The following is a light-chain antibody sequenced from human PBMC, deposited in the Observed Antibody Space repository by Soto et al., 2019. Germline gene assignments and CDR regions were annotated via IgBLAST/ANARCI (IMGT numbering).Light chain of an antibody. V-gene: IGKV3-15*01. CDR1: QSVSSN. CDR3: QQYNNWPWT. J-gene: IGKJ1*01. CDR2: GAS. Sequence: EIVMTQSPATLSVSPWERATLSCTASQSVSSNLAWYQQKPGQAPRLLIYGASTRATGIPARFSGSGSGTEFTLTISSLQSEDFAVYYCQQYNNWPWTFGQGTKVDI.